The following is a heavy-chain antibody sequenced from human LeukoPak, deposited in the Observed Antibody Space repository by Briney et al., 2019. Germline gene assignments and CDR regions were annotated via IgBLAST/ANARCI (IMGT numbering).Heavy chain of an antibody. J-gene: IGHJ6*03. D-gene: IGHD5-12*01. CDR1: GYTFTGYY. Sequence: ASVKVSCKASGYTFTGYYMHWVRQAPGQGLEWMGWINPNSGGTNYAQKFQGRVTMTRDTSISTAYMELSRLRSDDTAVYYCARDRGGYDYMYYYYMDVWGKGTTVTVSS. CDR2: INPNSGGT. V-gene: IGHV1-2*02. CDR3: ARDRGGYDYMYYYYMDV.